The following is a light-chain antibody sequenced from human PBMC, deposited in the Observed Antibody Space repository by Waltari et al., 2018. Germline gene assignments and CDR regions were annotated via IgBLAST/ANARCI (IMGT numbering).Light chain of an antibody. CDR2: AAS. CDR3: QQSYSTPPYT. J-gene: IGKJ2*01. CDR1: QSISSY. Sequence: DIQMTQSPSSLSASVGDRVTLHCRASQSISSYLNWYQQKPGKAPKLLIYAASSLQSGVPSRFSGSGSGTDFTLTISSLQPEDFATYYCQQSYSTPPYTFGQGTKLEIK. V-gene: IGKV1-39*01.